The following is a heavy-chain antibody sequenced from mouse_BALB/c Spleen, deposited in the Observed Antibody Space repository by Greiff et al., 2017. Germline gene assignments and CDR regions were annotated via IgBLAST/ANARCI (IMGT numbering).Heavy chain of an antibody. Sequence: VQLVESGPGLVAPSQSLSITCTVSGFSLTGYGVNWVRQPPGKGLEWLGMIWGDGSTDYNSALKSRLSISKDNSKSQVFLKMNSLQTDDTARYYCARDGGRLNYAMDYWGQGTSVTVSS. CDR1: GFSLTGYG. CDR2: IWGDGST. CDR3: ARDGGRLNYAMDY. D-gene: IGHD1-1*02. V-gene: IGHV2-6-7*02. J-gene: IGHJ4*01.